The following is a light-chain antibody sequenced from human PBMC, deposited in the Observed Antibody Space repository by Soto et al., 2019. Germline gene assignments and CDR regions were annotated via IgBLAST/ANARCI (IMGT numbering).Light chain of an antibody. Sequence: DIVMTQSPLSLPVTPGEPASISCRSSQSLLHSNVYNYLDWYLQKPGQSPQLLIYLGSNRASGVPDRFSGSGSGTDFTLKISRVEAEDVGVYYCMQALQTITFGQGTRLE. CDR2: LGS. V-gene: IGKV2-28*01. CDR1: QSLLHSNVYNY. J-gene: IGKJ5*01. CDR3: MQALQTIT.